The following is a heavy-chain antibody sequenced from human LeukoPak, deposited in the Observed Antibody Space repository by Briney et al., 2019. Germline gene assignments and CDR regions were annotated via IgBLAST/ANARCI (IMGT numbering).Heavy chain of an antibody. D-gene: IGHD1-26*01. CDR2: IYYSGST. CDR3: AKQRAPALIDY. Sequence: PSETLSLTCTLSGGSISSSSYYWGSIRQPPGKGLEWIGSIYYSGSTYYNPSLKSRVTISVDTSKNQFSLKLSSVTAADTAVYYCAKQRAPALIDYWGQGTLDTVPS. CDR1: GGSISSSSYY. J-gene: IGHJ4*02. V-gene: IGHV4-39*01.